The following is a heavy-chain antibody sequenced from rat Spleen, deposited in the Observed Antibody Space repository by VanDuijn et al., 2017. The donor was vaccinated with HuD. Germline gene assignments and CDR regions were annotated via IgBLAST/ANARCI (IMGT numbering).Heavy chain of an antibody. CDR3: AREADKRFHYFDH. D-gene: IGHD1-6*01. CDR1: GFTFGDYN. Sequence: EVQLVESGGGLVQPGRSLKLSCAASGFTFGDYNMAWVRQAPKKGLEWVATISYDGRSTYYRDSVKGRFTISRGNAKSALYLQMDSLRSEDTATYYCAREADKRFHYFDHWGQGVMVTVSS. J-gene: IGHJ2*01. CDR2: ISYDGRST. V-gene: IGHV5-7*01.